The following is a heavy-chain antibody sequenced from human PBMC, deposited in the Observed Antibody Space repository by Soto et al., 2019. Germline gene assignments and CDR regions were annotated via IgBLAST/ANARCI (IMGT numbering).Heavy chain of an antibody. Sequence: GGSLRLSCAAAGCTFSSYGMDWVSQAPGKGLEWVAVISYDGSNKYYADSVKGRLTISRDNSKNTLYLQMTSLRAEDTAVYSCSNGGRLGVLYYLDYWGQGTPVTVSS. CDR2: ISYDGSNK. CDR1: GCTFSSYG. V-gene: IGHV3-30*18. J-gene: IGHJ4*02. CDR3: SNGGRLGVLYYLDY.